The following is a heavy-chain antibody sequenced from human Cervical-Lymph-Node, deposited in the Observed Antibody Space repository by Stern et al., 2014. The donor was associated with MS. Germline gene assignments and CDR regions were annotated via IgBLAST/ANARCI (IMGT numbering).Heavy chain of an antibody. D-gene: IGHD6-13*01. J-gene: IGHJ6*02. CDR3: ARDLKAAAFPYYYYYGMDV. CDR2: IYSGGST. Sequence: EVQLVASGGGLIQPGGSLRLSCAASGFTVSSNYMSWVRQAPGKGLEWVSVIYSGGSTYYADSVKGRFTISRDNSKNTLYLQMNSLRAEDTAVYYCARDLKAAAFPYYYYYGMDVWGQGTTVTVSS. V-gene: IGHV3-53*01. CDR1: GFTVSSNY.